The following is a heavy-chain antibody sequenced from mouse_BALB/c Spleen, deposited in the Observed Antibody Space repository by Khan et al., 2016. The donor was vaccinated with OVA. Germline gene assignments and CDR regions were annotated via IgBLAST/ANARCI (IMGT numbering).Heavy chain of an antibody. CDR1: GYSITSSYA. V-gene: IGHV3-2*02. CDR3: AGGNYCGYDVDY. Sequence: VQLKESGPGLVKPSQSLSLTCTVTGYSITSSYACNWIRQLPGNKLEWMGYISYSGVTSYTPSFKSRISITRNTSKNQFFLQLNSVPTEDTATYYCAGGNYCGYDVDYWGQGTTLTVSS. J-gene: IGHJ2*01. CDR2: ISYSGVT. D-gene: IGHD1-2*01.